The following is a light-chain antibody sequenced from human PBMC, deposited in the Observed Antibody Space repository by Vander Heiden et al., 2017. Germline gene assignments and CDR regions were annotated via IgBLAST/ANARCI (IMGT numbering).Light chain of an antibody. V-gene: IGKV1-39*01. CDR2: AAS. CDR1: QSMSSN. Sequence: DIQMTQSPSSLSASAGDRATITCRASQSMSSNINSYPQKPGKARTLLNYAASSLQSRVQSRSGSSGCGADITLTISSLQPEDFASYYCQQGDGTPHTFGPGTKVEIK. CDR3: QQGDGTPHT. J-gene: IGKJ3*01.